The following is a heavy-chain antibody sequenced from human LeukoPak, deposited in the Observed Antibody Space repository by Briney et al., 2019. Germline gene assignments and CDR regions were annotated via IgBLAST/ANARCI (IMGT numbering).Heavy chain of an antibody. CDR2: IVSKRGGGAT. CDR1: GFTFSSYA. V-gene: IGHV3-15*04. J-gene: IGHJ4*02. Sequence: PGGSLRLSCAASGFTFSSYAMSWVRQAPGKGLEWIGRIVSKRGGGATDYGAAVKGRFTISRDDSENTMYLQMSSLQTEDTAMYYCVWMNTIHTLGFWGQGTLVTVSS. D-gene: IGHD3-16*01. CDR3: VWMNTIHTLGF.